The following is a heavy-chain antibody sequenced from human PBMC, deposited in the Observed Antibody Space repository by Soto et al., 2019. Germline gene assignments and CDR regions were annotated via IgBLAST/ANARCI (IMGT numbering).Heavy chain of an antibody. CDR2: ITSDTNTI. Sequence: EVQLVESGGGLVQPGGSLRLSCAASGFPFSIYSMNWVRQAPGKRLEWFSYITSDTNTIKYADSVKGRFTISRDNAKNSLYLQMNNLRDEDTAVYFCARSVEGHFDYWGQGTVVTVSS. CDR3: ARSVEGHFDY. CDR1: GFPFSIYS. D-gene: IGHD6-19*01. J-gene: IGHJ4*02. V-gene: IGHV3-48*02.